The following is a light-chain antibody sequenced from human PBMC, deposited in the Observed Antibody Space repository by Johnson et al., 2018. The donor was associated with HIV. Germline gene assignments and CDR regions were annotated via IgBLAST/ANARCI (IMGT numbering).Light chain of an antibody. CDR3: GAWDSSLTTYV. J-gene: IGLJ1*01. V-gene: IGLV1-51*01. CDR1: SSNIGNNY. CDR2: DNN. Sequence: QSVLTQPPSVSEAPGQKVTISCSGSSSNIGNNYVSWYQQLPGTAPKLLIYDNNKRPSGIPDRFSGSKSGTSATLGITGLQTGDEADYYCGAWDSSLTTYVFGTGTTVTVL.